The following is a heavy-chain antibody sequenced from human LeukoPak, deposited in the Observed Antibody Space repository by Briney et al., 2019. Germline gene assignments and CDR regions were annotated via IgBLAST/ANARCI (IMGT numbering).Heavy chain of an antibody. Sequence: GGSLRLSCSASGFTFSSYAMNWVRQAPGKGLEYVSAITSNGGSTYYADSVKGRFTISRDNSKNTLYLQMSSLRAEDTAVYYCVKGRCSGSSCYGGDYWGQGTMVTVSS. CDR1: GFTFSSYA. V-gene: IGHV3-64D*06. CDR3: VKGRCSGSSCYGGDY. D-gene: IGHD2-2*01. J-gene: IGHJ3*01. CDR2: ITSNGGST.